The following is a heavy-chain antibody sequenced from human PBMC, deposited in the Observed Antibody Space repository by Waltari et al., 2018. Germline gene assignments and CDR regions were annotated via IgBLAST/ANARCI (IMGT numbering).Heavy chain of an antibody. D-gene: IGHD3-3*01. CDR3: ARADSPGYYFDY. J-gene: IGHJ4*02. CDR2: IYYSGST. V-gene: IGHV4-31*01. Sequence: QVQLQESGPGLVKPSQTLSLTCTVSGGSISSGGYYWSWIRQHPGKGLEWIGYIYYSGSTYYNPSLKSLVTISVDTSKNQFALKLSSVTAADTAVYYCARADSPGYYFDYWGQGTLVTVSS. CDR1: GGSISSGGYY.